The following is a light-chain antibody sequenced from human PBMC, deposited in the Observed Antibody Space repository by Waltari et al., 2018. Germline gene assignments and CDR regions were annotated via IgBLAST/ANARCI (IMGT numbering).Light chain of an antibody. CDR1: QSVANWY. V-gene: IGKV3-20*01. J-gene: IGKJ4*01. CDR3: HQSGGSGRA. CDR2: GSS. Sequence: ENVLTQSPGTLSLSQGERATLPCRASQSVANWYLAWYQLKPGQAPRLLISGSSSRATGVPDRFSGSGSGTDFTLTISRLEPEDFAVYYCHQSGGSGRAFGGGTKVEIK.